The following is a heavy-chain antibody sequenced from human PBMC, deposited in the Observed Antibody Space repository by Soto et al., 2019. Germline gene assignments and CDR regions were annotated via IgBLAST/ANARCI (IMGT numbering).Heavy chain of an antibody. D-gene: IGHD2-8*02. V-gene: IGHV3-23*01. CDR3: AKATATGGGAFDI. J-gene: IGHJ3*02. Sequence: GSLRLCCAASGFTCSSYDVSWVRQAPGKGLEWVSTILVGGSTHYPDSVKGRFTISRDNSKNTVFLQMNSLTAGDTAVYYCAKATATGGGAFDICGQGPMVTVSS. CDR1: GFTCSSYD. CDR2: ILVGGST.